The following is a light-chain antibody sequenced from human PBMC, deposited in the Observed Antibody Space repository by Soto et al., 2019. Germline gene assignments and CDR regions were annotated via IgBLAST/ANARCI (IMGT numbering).Light chain of an antibody. CDR2: EVS. V-gene: IGLV2-8*01. Sequence: QSALTQPPSASGSPGQSVTISCTGTSSDVGGYNYVSWYQQHPGKAPKLLIYEVSKRPSRVPDRFSGSKSGNTASLTVSGLQAEDEADYYCSSYADTNNFQGVLFGGGTKVTVL. J-gene: IGLJ2*01. CDR3: SSYADTNNFQGVL. CDR1: SSDVGGYNY.